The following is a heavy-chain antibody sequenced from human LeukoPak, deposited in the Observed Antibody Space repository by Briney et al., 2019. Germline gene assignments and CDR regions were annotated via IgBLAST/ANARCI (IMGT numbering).Heavy chain of an antibody. CDR1: GGSISSYY. CDR2: IYYSGST. J-gene: IGHJ6*02. CDR3: ASTPETYYYDSSGSSGYYYYGMDV. D-gene: IGHD3-22*01. Sequence: TSETLSLTCTVSGGSISSYYWSWIRQPPGKGLEWIGYIYYSGSTNYTPSLKSRVTISVDTSKNQFSLKLSSVTAADTAVYYCASTPETYYYDSSGSSGYYYYGMDVWGQGTTVTVSS. V-gene: IGHV4-59*01.